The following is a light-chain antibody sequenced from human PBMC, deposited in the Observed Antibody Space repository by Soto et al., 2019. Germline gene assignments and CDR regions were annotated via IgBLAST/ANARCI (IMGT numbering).Light chain of an antibody. CDR1: QSISSSY. CDR2: GAS. CDR3: QQYGSSPPIT. J-gene: IGKJ5*01. Sequence: EIVLTQSPGPLSLSPGERATLSCRAIQSISSSYLVWYQQKPGQAPRLLIYGASSRATGIPDRFSGSGSGTDFTLTISRLEPEDFAVYYCQQYGSSPPITFGQGTRLEIK. V-gene: IGKV3-20*01.